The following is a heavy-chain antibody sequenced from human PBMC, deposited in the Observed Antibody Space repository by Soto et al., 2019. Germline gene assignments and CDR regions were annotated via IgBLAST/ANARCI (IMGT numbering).Heavy chain of an antibody. CDR1: GFSLTTSGVG. CDR2: IYWDDDK. V-gene: IGHV2-5*02. CDR3: AHETVTTYYFDY. J-gene: IGHJ4*02. Sequence: QITLKESGPTLVKPTQTLTLTCTFSGFSLTTSGVGVGWIRQPPGKALEWLALIYWDDDKRYSPSLKSRLTITKDTSKNQVVLTMTNVDPVDTATYYCAHETVTTYYFDYWGQGTLVTVSS. D-gene: IGHD1-7*01.